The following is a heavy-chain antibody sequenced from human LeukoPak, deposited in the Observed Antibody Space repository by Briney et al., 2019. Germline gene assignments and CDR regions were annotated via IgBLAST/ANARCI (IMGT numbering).Heavy chain of an antibody. V-gene: IGHV5-51*01. J-gene: IGHJ3*02. Sequence: GESLKISCKDSGYSFTNYWIGWVRQMPGKNLEWMGIIYVGDSDTRYSPSFQGQVTISADKSINTAYLQWSSLKASDTAMYYCARPRIAAAGYAFDIWXXXXMVTVSS. CDR2: IYVGDSDT. CDR3: ARPRIAAAGYAFDI. D-gene: IGHD6-13*01. CDR1: GYSFTNYW.